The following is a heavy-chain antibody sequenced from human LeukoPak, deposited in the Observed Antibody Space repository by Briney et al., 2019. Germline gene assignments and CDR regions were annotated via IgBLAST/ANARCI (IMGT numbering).Heavy chain of an antibody. Sequence: SETLSLTCAVSGGSIRNDYWSWIRQPPGKGLEWIAYINYGGSTNYNPSLESRVTISVDTSKNLFSLKFTSVTAADTAVYYCARHRPGERRFDPWGQGTLVTVSS. CDR2: INYGGST. J-gene: IGHJ5*02. CDR3: ARHRPGERRFDP. CDR1: GGSIRNDY. V-gene: IGHV4-59*08. D-gene: IGHD3-16*01.